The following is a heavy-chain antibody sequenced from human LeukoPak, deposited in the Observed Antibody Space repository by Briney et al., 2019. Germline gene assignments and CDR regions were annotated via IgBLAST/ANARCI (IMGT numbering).Heavy chain of an antibody. Sequence: PGGSLRLSCAASGFTLSSYSMNWVRQAPGKGLEWVSSISSSSSSIYYADSVKGRFTISRDNAKNSLYLQINSLRAEDTAVYYCASSVWGSYRYFDYWGQGTLVTVSS. J-gene: IGHJ4*02. CDR3: ASSVWGSYRYFDY. D-gene: IGHD3-16*02. CDR2: ISSSSSSI. CDR1: GFTLSSYS. V-gene: IGHV3-21*01.